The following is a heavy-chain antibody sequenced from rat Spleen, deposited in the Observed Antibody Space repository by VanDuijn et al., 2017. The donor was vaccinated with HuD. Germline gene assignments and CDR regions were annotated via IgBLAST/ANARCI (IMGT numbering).Heavy chain of an antibody. CDR2: ITNSGGST. CDR3: TTDPSYYYDGSYYYFDY. V-gene: IGHV5S23*01. CDR1: GFTFSNYD. J-gene: IGHJ2*01. D-gene: IGHD1-12*02. Sequence: EVQLVESGGGLLQPGGSLKLSCAASGFTFSNYDMAWVRQAPAKGLEWVASITNSGGSTYYRDSVKGRFTISRDNAKSTLYLQMDSLRSEDTATYYCTTDPSYYYDGSYYYFDYWGQGVMVTVSS.